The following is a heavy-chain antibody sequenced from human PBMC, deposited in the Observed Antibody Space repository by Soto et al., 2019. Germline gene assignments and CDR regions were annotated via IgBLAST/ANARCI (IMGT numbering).Heavy chain of an antibody. CDR2: INAANGHT. Sequence: QVHLVQSGADVKKPGASFKVSCKASGSTFTSYAIHWVRQAPGQRLECMVLINAANGHTKYSQKFQDRVTITTDTAGSSADMEVSSLRSEYTAVYYGARVGAIAVPGTTYYYFVDVCGQVTTVNVSS. V-gene: IGHV1-3*01. D-gene: IGHD6-19*01. CDR3: ARVGAIAVPGTTYYYFVDV. J-gene: IGHJ6*02. CDR1: GSTFTSYA.